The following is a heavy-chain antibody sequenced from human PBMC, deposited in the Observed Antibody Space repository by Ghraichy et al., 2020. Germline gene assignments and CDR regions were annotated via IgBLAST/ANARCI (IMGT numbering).Heavy chain of an antibody. V-gene: IGHV1-46*03. CDR1: GYTFTSYY. CDR3: ARELTGIAVAGTHDAFDI. Sequence: ASVKVSCKASGYTFTSYYMHWVRQAPGQGLEWMGIINPSGGSTSYAQKFQGRVTMTRDTSTSTVYMELSSLRSEDTAVYYCARELTGIAVAGTHDAFDIWGQGTMVTVSS. J-gene: IGHJ3*02. CDR2: INPSGGST. D-gene: IGHD6-19*01.